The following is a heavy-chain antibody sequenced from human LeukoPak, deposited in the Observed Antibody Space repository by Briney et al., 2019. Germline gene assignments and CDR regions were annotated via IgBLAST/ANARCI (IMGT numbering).Heavy chain of an antibody. V-gene: IGHV3-11*06. J-gene: IGHJ4*02. CDR3: ARVRGSYVNDW. D-gene: IGHD1-26*01. CDR1: GFTFSDYS. Sequence: GGSLRLSCAASGFTFSDYSISWVRRAPGKGLEWVSYINSGGSHTNYADSVEGRFTISRDNAKNSLYLQMNSLRAEDTAVYYCARVRGSYVNDWWGQGTLVTVS. CDR2: INSGGSHT.